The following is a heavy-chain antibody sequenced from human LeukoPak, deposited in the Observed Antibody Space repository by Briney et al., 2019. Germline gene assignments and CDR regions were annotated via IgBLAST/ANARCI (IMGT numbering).Heavy chain of an antibody. Sequence: ASVKVSCKASGYTFTGYYMHWVRQAPGQGLEWMGWIHSDRGTTNYAQKFQGRVTMTRDTSITAAYMELSRLRSDDTAVYYCARRYCSSTSCYYFDYWGQGTLVTVSS. D-gene: IGHD2-2*01. J-gene: IGHJ4*02. CDR1: GYTFTGYY. CDR3: ARRYCSSTSCYYFDY. V-gene: IGHV1-2*02. CDR2: IHSDRGTT.